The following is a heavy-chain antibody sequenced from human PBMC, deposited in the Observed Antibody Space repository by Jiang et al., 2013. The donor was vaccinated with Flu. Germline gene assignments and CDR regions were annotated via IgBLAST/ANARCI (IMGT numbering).Heavy chain of an antibody. V-gene: IGHV1-3*01. D-gene: IGHD1-20*01. CDR3: ARDLFGNWNLFGYFDY. Sequence: SGAEVKKPGASVKVSCKASGYTFTSYAMHWVRQAPGQRLEWMGWINAGNGNTKYSQKFQGRVTITRDTSASTAYMELSSLRSEDTAVYYCARDLFGNWNLFGYFDYWGQGTLVTVSS. J-gene: IGHJ4*02. CDR1: GYTFTSYA. CDR2: INAGNGNT.